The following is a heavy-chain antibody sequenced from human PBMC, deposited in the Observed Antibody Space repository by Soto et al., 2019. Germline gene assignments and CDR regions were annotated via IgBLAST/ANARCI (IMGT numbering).Heavy chain of an antibody. Sequence: GGSLRLSCAASGFTFSSYAMSWVRQAPGKGLEWVSAISGSGGSTYYADSVKGRFTISRDNSKNTLYLQMNSLRAEDTAVYYCANTGSSTSPVLGTEGWFDPWGQGTLVTVSS. CDR1: GFTFSSYA. CDR3: ANTGSSTSPVLGTEGWFDP. V-gene: IGHV3-23*01. D-gene: IGHD2-2*01. J-gene: IGHJ5*02. CDR2: ISGSGGST.